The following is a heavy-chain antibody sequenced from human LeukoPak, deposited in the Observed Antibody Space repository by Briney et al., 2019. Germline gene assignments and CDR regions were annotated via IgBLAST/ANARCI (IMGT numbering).Heavy chain of an antibody. Sequence: GGSLRLSCAASGFTFRTYGMHWVRQAPGKGLEWVAFMRDDGSNKYYADSVKGRFTISRDNSKNTLYLQMNSLRAEDTAVYYCAKDFDGYTYGNLDFWGQGTLVTVSS. J-gene: IGHJ4*02. CDR2: MRDDGSNK. CDR3: AKDFDGYTYGNLDF. D-gene: IGHD5-18*01. V-gene: IGHV3-30*02. CDR1: GFTFRTYG.